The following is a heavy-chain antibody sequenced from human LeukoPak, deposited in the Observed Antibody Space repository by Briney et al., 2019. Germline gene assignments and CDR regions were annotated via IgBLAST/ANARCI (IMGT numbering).Heavy chain of an antibody. V-gene: IGHV4-34*01. CDR1: GGSFSGYY. J-gene: IGHJ4*02. CDR2: INHSGST. CDR3: ARGALRYFDWLSYFDY. D-gene: IGHD3-9*01. Sequence: PSETLSLTCAAYGGSFSGYYWSWIRQPPGKGLEWIGEINHSGSTNYNPSLKSRVTISVDTSKNQFSLKLSSVTAADTAVYYCARGALRYFDWLSYFDYWGQGTLVTVSS.